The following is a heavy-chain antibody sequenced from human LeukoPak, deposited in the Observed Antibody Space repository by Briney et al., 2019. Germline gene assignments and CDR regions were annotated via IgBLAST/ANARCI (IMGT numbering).Heavy chain of an antibody. CDR1: GFTFSSYG. CDR3: AKDGEITFGGVMIGYFDY. CDR2: IRYDGSNK. D-gene: IGHD3-16*01. V-gene: IGHV3-30*02. J-gene: IGHJ4*02. Sequence: GGSLRLSCAASGFTFSSYGMHWVRQAPGKGLEWVAFIRYDGSNKYYADSVKGRFTISRDNSKNTLYPQMNSLRAEDTAVYYCAKDGEITFGGVMIGYFDYWGQGTLVTVSS.